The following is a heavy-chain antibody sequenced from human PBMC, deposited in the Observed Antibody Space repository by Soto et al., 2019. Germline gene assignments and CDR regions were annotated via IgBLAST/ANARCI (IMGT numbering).Heavy chain of an antibody. CDR1: GYSFITYG. V-gene: IGHV1-18*01. CDR3: ARDRPTSSIRARDYYYAMDV. J-gene: IGHJ6*02. D-gene: IGHD6-6*01. CDR2: ISTYNGNT. Sequence: QVQLVQSGAEVKKPGASVKVSCKASGYSFITYGISWVRQAPGQGLEWMGWISTYNGNTNYAQKRKGRITMTTETATTTGYMERRSLRSDDTAVYYCARDRPTSSIRARDYYYAMDVWGQGTTVTVSS.